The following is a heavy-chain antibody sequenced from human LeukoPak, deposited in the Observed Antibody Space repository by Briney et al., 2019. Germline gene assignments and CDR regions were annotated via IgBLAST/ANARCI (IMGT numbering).Heavy chain of an antibody. CDR3: AREVVDYYDSSGYYYYDY. D-gene: IGHD3-22*01. CDR1: GYTFTSYA. CDR2: INTNTGNP. V-gene: IGHV7-4-1*02. Sequence: ASVKVSCKASGYTFTSYAMNWVRQAPGQGLEWMGWINTNTGNPTYAQGFTGRFVFSLDTSVSTAYLQISSLKAEDTAVYYCAREVVDYYDSSGYYYYDYWGQGTLVTVSS. J-gene: IGHJ4*02.